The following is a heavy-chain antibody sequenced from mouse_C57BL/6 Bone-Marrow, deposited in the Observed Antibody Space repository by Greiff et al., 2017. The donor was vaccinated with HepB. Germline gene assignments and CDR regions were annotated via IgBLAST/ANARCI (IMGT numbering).Heavy chain of an antibody. CDR3: VRQGYYGYDLYAMDY. J-gene: IGHJ4*01. CDR1: GFSFNTYA. Sequence: VQLKESGGGLVQPKGSLKLSCAASGFSFNTYAMNWVRQAPGKGLEWVARIRSKSNNYATYYADSVKDRFTISRDDSESMLYLQINNLKTEDTAMYYCVRQGYYGYDLYAMDYWGQGTSVTVSS. D-gene: IGHD2-2*01. CDR2: IRSKSNNYAT. V-gene: IGHV10-1*01.